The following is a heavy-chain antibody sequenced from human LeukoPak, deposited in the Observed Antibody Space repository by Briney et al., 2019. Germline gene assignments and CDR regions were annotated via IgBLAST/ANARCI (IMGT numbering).Heavy chain of an antibody. V-gene: IGHV4-31*03. CDR2: IYYSGST. D-gene: IGHD2-2*01. J-gene: IGHJ6*03. CDR3: ARSYCSSTSCSPYYYYYMDV. Sequence: SETLTLTCTVSGGSISSGGYYWSWIRQHPGKGLEWIGYIYYSGSTYYNPSLKSRVTISVDTSKNQFSLKLSSVTAADTAVYYCARSYCSSTSCSPYYYYYMDVWGKGTTFTVSS. CDR1: GGSISSGGYY.